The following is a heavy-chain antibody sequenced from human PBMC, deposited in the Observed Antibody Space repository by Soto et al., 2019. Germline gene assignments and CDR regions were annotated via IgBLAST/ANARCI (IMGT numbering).Heavy chain of an antibody. Sequence: ASVKVSCKASGYSFTDYFMHWVRQVPGQGLEWMGWTNPKSGVTKYPEKFQGRVAMTRDTSISTAYMELTRLRSDDTAVYYCARAYARLQRGEWEYWGQGSLVTV. CDR3: ARAYARLQRGEWEY. J-gene: IGHJ4*02. CDR1: GYSFTDYF. V-gene: IGHV1-2*02. CDR2: TNPKSGVT. D-gene: IGHD1-26*01.